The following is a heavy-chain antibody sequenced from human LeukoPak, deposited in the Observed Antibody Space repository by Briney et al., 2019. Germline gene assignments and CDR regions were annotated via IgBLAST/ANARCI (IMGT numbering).Heavy chain of an antibody. CDR1: GGTFSSYT. CDR2: IIPILGIA. D-gene: IGHD2-2*01. CDR3: ARDPAPGCSSTSCYDYYCYGMDV. V-gene: IGHV1-69*04. J-gene: IGHJ6*02. Sequence: SVKVSCKASGGTFSSYTISWVRQAPGQGLEWMGRIIPILGIANYAQKFQGRVTITADKSTSTAYMELSSLRSEDTAVYYCARDPAPGCSSTSCYDYYCYGMDVWGQGTTVTVSS.